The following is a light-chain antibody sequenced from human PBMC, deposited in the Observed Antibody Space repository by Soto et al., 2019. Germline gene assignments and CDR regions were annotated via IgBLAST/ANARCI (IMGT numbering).Light chain of an antibody. J-gene: IGKJ2*01. Sequence: DIVMTQSPDSLAVSLGEGATIKCKSSQTIFYSSNNKNYVAWYQQKSGQPPKLLIYWASMRESGVPDRFSGSGSETDFTLTISSLQAEDVAVYYCQQSYSAPYTFGQGTKLEIK. V-gene: IGKV4-1*01. CDR1: QTIFYSSNNKNY. CDR2: WAS. CDR3: QQSYSAPYT.